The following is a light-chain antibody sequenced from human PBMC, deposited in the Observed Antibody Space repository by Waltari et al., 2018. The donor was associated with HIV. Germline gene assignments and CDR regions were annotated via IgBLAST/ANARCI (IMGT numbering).Light chain of an antibody. Sequence: DIVMTQSPDSLALSLGERATINCKSNQSVLYSSNNKNFLAWYQQKSGQRPKLLVYWASTRESGVPDRCSGSGSGTDFTLTISSLQAEDVAVYFCQQHYTTPYTFGQGTKLEIK. V-gene: IGKV4-1*01. CDR3: QQHYTTPYT. J-gene: IGKJ2*01. CDR2: WAS. CDR1: QSVLYSSNNKNF.